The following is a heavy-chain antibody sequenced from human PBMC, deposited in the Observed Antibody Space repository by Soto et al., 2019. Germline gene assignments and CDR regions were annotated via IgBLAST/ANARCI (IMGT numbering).Heavy chain of an antibody. Sequence: EVQLVESGGGLVQLGGSLRLSCAASGFTVSTRYMSWVRQAPGKGLEWVSVLYSGGATHYADSVKARFIISRDSSKNTLYLQMNSLRAEDTAVYYCATAAGYYLLEDYYYYMDFWGKGTTVTVSS. J-gene: IGHJ6*03. CDR3: ATAAGYYLLEDYYYYMDF. CDR1: GFTVSTRY. D-gene: IGHD1-26*01. CDR2: LYSGGAT. V-gene: IGHV3-66*01.